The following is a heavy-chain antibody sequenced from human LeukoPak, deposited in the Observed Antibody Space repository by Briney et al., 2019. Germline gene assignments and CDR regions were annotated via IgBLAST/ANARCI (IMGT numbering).Heavy chain of an antibody. CDR2: IYYSGST. V-gene: IGHV4-59*08. Sequence: SETLSLTCTVSGGSISSYYWSWIRQPPGKGLEWIGYIYYSGSTNYNPSLKSRVTISVDTSKNQFSLKLSSVTAADTAVYYCASREAAISFDYWGQGTLVTVSS. D-gene: IGHD6-25*01. CDR3: ASREAAISFDY. CDR1: GGSISSYY. J-gene: IGHJ4*02.